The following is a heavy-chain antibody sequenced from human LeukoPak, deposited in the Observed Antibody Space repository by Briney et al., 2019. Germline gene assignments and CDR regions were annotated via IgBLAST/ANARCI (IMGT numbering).Heavy chain of an antibody. CDR1: GFVFSSYT. J-gene: IGHJ5*02. V-gene: IGHV3-23*01. Sequence: GGSLRLSCEASGFVFSSYTMTWVRQAPGQGLEWVSAIGGRGGSTYYADSVKGRVTISGDNSKNTVSLQMNSLRSDDTAIYYCAKEGGAWGQGTLVVVSS. D-gene: IGHD3-16*01. CDR2: IGGRGGST. CDR3: AKEGGA.